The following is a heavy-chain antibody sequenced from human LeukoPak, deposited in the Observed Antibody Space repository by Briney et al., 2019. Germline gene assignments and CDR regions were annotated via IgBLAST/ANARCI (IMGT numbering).Heavy chain of an antibody. Sequence: GGSLRLSCAASGFTFNNYAIHWVRQAPGKGLDWVAVISYDGSSKYYADSLKGRFTISRDNAKNSLYLQMNSLRAEDTAVYYCTLNNWYENGFDPWGQGTLVTVSS. CDR1: GFTFNNYA. D-gene: IGHD1-1*01. CDR3: TLNNWYENGFDP. J-gene: IGHJ5*02. V-gene: IGHV3-30*04. CDR2: ISYDGSSK.